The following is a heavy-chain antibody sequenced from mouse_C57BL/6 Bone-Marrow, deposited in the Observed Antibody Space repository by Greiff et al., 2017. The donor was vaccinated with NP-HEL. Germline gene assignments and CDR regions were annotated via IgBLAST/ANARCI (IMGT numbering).Heavy chain of an antibody. Sequence: QVQLQQPGAELVMPGASVKLSCKASGYTFTSYWMHWVKQRSGQGLEWIGEIDPSDSYTNYNQQFKGKSTLTVDKSSSTAYMQLSSLTSEDSAVYYCARDSNYDYYAMDYWGQGTSVTVSS. D-gene: IGHD2-5*01. CDR1: GYTFTSYW. CDR2: IDPSDSYT. CDR3: ARDSNYDYYAMDY. V-gene: IGHV1-69*01. J-gene: IGHJ4*01.